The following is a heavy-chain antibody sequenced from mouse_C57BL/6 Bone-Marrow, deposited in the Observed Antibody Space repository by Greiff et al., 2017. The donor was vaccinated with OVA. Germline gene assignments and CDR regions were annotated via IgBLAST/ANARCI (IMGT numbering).Heavy chain of an antibody. V-gene: IGHV1-19*01. CDR3: ARGGYDGYCVGFAY. J-gene: IGHJ3*01. CDR1: GYTFTDYY. D-gene: IGHD2-3*01. Sequence: VQLQQSGPVLVKPGASVKMSCKASGYTFTDYYMNWVKQSHGKSLEWIGVINPYNGGTSYNQKFKGKATLTVDKSSSTAYMELNSLTSEDSAVYYCARGGYDGYCVGFAYWGQGTLVTVSA. CDR2: INPYNGGT.